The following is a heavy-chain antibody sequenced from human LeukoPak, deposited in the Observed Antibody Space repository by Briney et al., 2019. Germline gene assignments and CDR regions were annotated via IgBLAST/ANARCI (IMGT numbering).Heavy chain of an antibody. CDR2: IKEDGSDK. D-gene: IGHD6-6*01. Sequence: PGGSLRLSCAASGFTFSNYWMSWVRQAPGKGLEWVANIKEDGSDKYYVDSVKGRFTISRDNAKNTLYLQMNSLSAEDTAVYYCARGYSSSYRIDYWGQGTLVTVSS. J-gene: IGHJ4*02. CDR1: GFTFSNYW. V-gene: IGHV3-7*01. CDR3: ARGYSSSYRIDY.